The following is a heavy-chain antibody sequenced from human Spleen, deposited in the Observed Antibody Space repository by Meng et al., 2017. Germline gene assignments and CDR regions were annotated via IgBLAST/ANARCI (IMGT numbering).Heavy chain of an antibody. D-gene: IGHD4-11*01. V-gene: IGHV1-3*01. CDR3: AREEDYRNYFDN. Sequence: QVQLVQCGAEVKEPGSSVTVSCKASGGTFTRYSVSWVRQAPGQGLEWMAWLNAGKGNKKYSQKFQGRITITGATYATTVYMELTGLTSEDTAVYFCAREEDYRNYFDNWGQGTLVTVSS. CDR1: GGTFTRYS. J-gene: IGHJ4*02. CDR2: LNAGKGNK.